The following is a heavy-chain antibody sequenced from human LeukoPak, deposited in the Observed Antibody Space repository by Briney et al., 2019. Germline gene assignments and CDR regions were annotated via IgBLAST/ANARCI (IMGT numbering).Heavy chain of an antibody. CDR2: LYYTGST. CDR1: GGSISSSSYY. Sequence: KPSETLSLTCTVSGGSISSSSYYWGWIRQPRGRGLEWIGNLYYTGSTYYNPSLKSRVAISVDTSKNQFSLKLSSVTATDTAVYYCARLSASLYGTVDYWGQGTLVTVSS. J-gene: IGHJ4*02. CDR3: ARLSASLYGTVDY. D-gene: IGHD6-13*01. V-gene: IGHV4-39*01.